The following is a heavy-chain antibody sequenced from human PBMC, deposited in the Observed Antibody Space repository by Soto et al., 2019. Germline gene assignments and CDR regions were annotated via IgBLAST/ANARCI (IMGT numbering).Heavy chain of an antibody. CDR3: ASGIQLWLRRINNGYSG. V-gene: IGHV1-69*12. D-gene: IGHD5-18*01. Sequence: QVQLVQSGAEVKKPESSVKVSCKAPGGTFSTYAISWVRQAPGQGLEWMGGIITMFGTANYAQRFQDRVTTTVDESTNTVYMELSRLRSEDTAVYFCASGIQLWLRRINNGYSGWGQGTLVTVSS. CDR1: GGTFSTYA. CDR2: IITMFGTA. J-gene: IGHJ4*02.